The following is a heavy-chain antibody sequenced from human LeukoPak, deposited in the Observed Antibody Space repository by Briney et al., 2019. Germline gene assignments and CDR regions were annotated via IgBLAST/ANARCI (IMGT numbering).Heavy chain of an antibody. CDR1: GFTVSSKY. V-gene: IGHV3-53*01. CDR3: ARGCSSTSCYGFDY. CDR2: IYSGGST. Sequence: PGGSLRLSCAASGFTVSSKYMSWVRQAPGEGLEWVSVIYSGGSTYYADSVKGRFTISRDNSKNTLYLQMNSLRAEDTAVYYCARGCSSTSCYGFDYWGQGTLVTVSS. J-gene: IGHJ4*02. D-gene: IGHD2-2*01.